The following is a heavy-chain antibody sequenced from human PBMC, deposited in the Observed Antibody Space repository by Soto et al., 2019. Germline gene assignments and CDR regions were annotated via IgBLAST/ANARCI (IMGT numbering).Heavy chain of an antibody. V-gene: IGHV1-18*01. Sequence: QVLLVQSGAEVKKPGASVKVSCKTSGYSFVRYGVSWVRQAPGQGLEWMGWISVYNGITNYARKVQGRVTLTTDTSTDTAYMELRGLKSDDTAMYFCVRGYYGLDVWGQGTTIIVSS. CDR2: ISVYNGIT. CDR3: VRGYYGLDV. J-gene: IGHJ6*02. CDR1: GYSFVRYG.